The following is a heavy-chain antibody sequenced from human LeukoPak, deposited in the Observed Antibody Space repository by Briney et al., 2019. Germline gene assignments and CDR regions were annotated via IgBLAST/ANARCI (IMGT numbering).Heavy chain of an antibody. Sequence: GGSLRLSCAASGFTVSNTYMSWVRQAPGKGLEWVSLIYSGGGTYSADSVKGRFTISRDISKNTLYLQMNSLRAEDTAVYYCARLDCSSTSCYYYYGMDVWGQGTTVTVSS. D-gene: IGHD2-2*01. CDR2: IYSGGGT. J-gene: IGHJ6*02. V-gene: IGHV3-53*01. CDR1: GFTVSNTY. CDR3: ARLDCSSTSCYYYYGMDV.